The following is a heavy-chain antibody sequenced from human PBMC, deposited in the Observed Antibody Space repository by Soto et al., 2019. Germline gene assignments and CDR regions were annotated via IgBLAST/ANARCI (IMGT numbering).Heavy chain of an antibody. J-gene: IGHJ6*03. V-gene: IGHV3-21*01. CDR2: ISSSSSYI. CDR3: ASDNYDMWTGLYYMDF. D-gene: IGHD3-9*01. CDR1: GFTFSSYS. Sequence: GGSLRLSCAASGFTFSSYSMNWVRQAPGKGLEWVASISSSSSYIYYADSVKGRFTSSRANAKNALHLQMNSLRAEDRAVYYCASDNYDMWTGLYYMDFWGKGTTVTVSS.